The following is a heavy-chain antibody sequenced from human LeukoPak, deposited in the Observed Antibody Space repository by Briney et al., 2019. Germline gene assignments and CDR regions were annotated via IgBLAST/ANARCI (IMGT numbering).Heavy chain of an antibody. CDR3: ARAIAVAGTDAFDI. CDR1: GFTFSSYS. D-gene: IGHD6-19*01. J-gene: IGHJ3*02. CDR2: ISSSSSYI. Sequence: GGSLRLSCAASGFTFSSYSMNWVRQAPGKGLEWVSSISSSSSYIYYADPVKGRFTISRDNAKNSLYLQMNSLRAEDTAVYYCARAIAVAGTDAFDIWGQGTMVTVSS. V-gene: IGHV3-21*01.